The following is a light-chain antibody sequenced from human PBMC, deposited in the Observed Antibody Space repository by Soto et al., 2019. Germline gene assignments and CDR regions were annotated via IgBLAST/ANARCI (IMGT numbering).Light chain of an antibody. V-gene: IGLV2-14*01. Sequence: QSALTQPASVSGSPGQSITISCTGTSSDVGGYNYVSWYQQHPGKAPKLMIYDVSNRPSGVSNRFSGSKSGNTASLTISGLQAEDEADYYCSSYTSSSSHYVFGTGTQLTV. CDR2: DVS. CDR3: SSYTSSSSHYV. CDR1: SSDVGGYNY. J-gene: IGLJ1*01.